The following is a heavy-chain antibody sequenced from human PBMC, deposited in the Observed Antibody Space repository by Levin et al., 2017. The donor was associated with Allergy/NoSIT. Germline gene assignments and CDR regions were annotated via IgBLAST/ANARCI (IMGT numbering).Heavy chain of an antibody. V-gene: IGHV4-34*01. CDR1: GGSFSGYY. D-gene: IGHD6-19*01. J-gene: IGHJ3*02. CDR3: ARGEQWYDAFDI. Sequence: ASETLSLTCAVYGGSFSGYYWSWIRQPPGKGLEWIGEINHSGSTNYNPSLKSRVTISVDTSKNQFSLKLSSVTAADTAVYYCARGEQWYDAFDIWGQGTMVTVSS. CDR2: INHSGST.